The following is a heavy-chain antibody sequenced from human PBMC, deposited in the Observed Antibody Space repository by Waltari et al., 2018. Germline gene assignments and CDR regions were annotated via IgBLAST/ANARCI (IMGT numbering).Heavy chain of an antibody. CDR1: GSPFPASY. CDR3: ARADCINTACRVFDY. J-gene: IGHJ4*02. CDR2: VNPNNGAT. D-gene: IGHD2-2*01. V-gene: IGHV1-2*02. Sequence: QVQLVQSGAAVRKPGASVKVSCQASGSPFPASYLPWVPTAPGQGLEWMGWVNPNNGATNYPQQFQGRVTMTRDTSISTAYMELSSLRSDDTAVYYCARADCINTACRVFDYWGQGTLVTVSS.